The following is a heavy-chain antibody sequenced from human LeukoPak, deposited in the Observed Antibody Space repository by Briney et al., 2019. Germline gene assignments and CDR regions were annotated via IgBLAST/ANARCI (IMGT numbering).Heavy chain of an antibody. D-gene: IGHD1-26*01. J-gene: IGHJ4*02. CDR3: AREVVGAPNYPFYRPYYFDY. Sequence: PSETLSLTCTVSGGSISSYYWSWIRQPAGKGLEWIGRIYTSGSTNHNPSLKSRVTMSVDTSKNQFSLKLSSVTAADTAVYYCAREVVGAPNYPFYRPYYFDYWGQGTLVTVSS. CDR1: GGSISSYY. V-gene: IGHV4-4*07. CDR2: IYTSGST.